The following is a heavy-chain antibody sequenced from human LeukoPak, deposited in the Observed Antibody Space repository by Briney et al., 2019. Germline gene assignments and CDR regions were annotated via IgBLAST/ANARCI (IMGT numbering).Heavy chain of an antibody. D-gene: IGHD3-10*01. CDR3: ARHNYGSGSYPFTYNYYYYYYGMDV. CDR1: GGSISSYY. V-gene: IGHV4-59*05. Sequence: PSETLSLTCTVSGGSISSYYWSWIRQPPGKGLEWIGSIYYSGSTYYNPSLKSRVTISVDTSKNQFSLKLSSVTAADTAVYYCARHNYGSGSYPFTYNYYYYYYGMDVWGQGTTVTVSS. J-gene: IGHJ6*02. CDR2: IYYSGST.